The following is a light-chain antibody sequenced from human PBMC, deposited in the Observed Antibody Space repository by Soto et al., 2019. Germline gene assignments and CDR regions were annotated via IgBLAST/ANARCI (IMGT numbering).Light chain of an antibody. CDR3: HLSYTPLT. Sequence: DIQMPQSPSSLSASVGDTVTITCRASQSIGTYLNWLPQKPGKAPELLIFAASTLQSGVPSRFSGSGSGTYFTLTISSLLPEDFATYYCHLSYTPLTFGQGTRLEIK. J-gene: IGKJ5*01. V-gene: IGKV1-39*01. CDR1: QSIGTY. CDR2: AAS.